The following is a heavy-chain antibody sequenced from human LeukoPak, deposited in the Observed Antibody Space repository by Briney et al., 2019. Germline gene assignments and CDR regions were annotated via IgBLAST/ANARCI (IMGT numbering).Heavy chain of an antibody. V-gene: IGHV4-39*01. CDR1: GGSISSSSHY. CDR2: IYHSGST. D-gene: IGHD3-22*01. Sequence: PSETLSLTCTVSGGSISSSSHYWGWIRQPPGKGLEWIGNIYHSGSTIYNPSLRSRVTISVDTSKNQFSLNLSSATAADTAKYYCTRRVAGSAYRDYWGQGTLVTVSS. CDR3: TRRVAGSAYRDY. J-gene: IGHJ4*02.